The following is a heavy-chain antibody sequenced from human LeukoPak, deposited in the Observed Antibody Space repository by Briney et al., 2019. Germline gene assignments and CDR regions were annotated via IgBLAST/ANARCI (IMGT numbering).Heavy chain of an antibody. J-gene: IGHJ4*02. CDR1: EFSFGDYA. D-gene: IGHD3-10*01. V-gene: IGHV3-49*03. CDR3: IRHGWDDGGAYYDY. Sequence: GGSLRLSCTASEFSFGDYAMGWIRQAPGKGLEWVGFIRSKPYSGTTFYGASVKGRFSISRDDSKSIAYLQMNNLKTEDTGVYYCIRHGWDDGGAYYDYWGQGALVTVSS. CDR2: IRSKPYSGTT.